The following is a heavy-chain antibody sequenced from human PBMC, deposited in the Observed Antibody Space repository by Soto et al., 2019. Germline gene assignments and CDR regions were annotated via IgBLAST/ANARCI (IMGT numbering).Heavy chain of an antibody. CDR3: ARNNVRGVSNSYNWIDP. V-gene: IGHV4-59*01. J-gene: IGHJ5*02. CDR1: GGPISSYY. Sequence: SETLSLTCTVSGGPISSYYWSWIRQSPGKGLEWIGQIFYTGNTDYNPSLKSRVTMSVDIPKKQFSLKLRSVTAADTAMYFCARNNVRGVSNSYNWIDPWGQGTLVTGSS. CDR2: IFYTGNT. D-gene: IGHD4-4*01.